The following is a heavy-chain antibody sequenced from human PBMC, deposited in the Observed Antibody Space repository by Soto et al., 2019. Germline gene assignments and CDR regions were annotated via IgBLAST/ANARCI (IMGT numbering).Heavy chain of an antibody. CDR3: ARDRAVTGNDNWFDP. J-gene: IGHJ5*02. CDR2: IYASGST. Sequence: QVQLQESGPGLVKPSETLSLTCTVSGGSISSYYWSWIRQPAGKGLEWIGRIYASGSTNYNPSLTSRVTMSVDTSKNQFSLKLSSVTAADTAVYYCARDRAVTGNDNWFDPWGQGTLVTVSS. D-gene: IGHD1-20*01. CDR1: GGSISSYY. V-gene: IGHV4-4*07.